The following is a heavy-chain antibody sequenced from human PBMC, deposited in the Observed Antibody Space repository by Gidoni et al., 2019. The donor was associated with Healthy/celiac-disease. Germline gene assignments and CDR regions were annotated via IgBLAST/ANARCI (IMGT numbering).Heavy chain of an antibody. Sequence: EVQLLESGGGLVQPGGSLRLSCAASGFTFSSYAISWVRQAPGKGLEWVSAISGSGGSTYYADSVKGRFTISRDNSKNTLYLQMNSLRAEDTAVYYCAKDLYDYVWGSYRHAEIFDYWGQGTLVTVSS. D-gene: IGHD3-16*02. CDR2: ISGSGGST. J-gene: IGHJ4*02. V-gene: IGHV3-23*01. CDR1: GFTFSSYA. CDR3: AKDLYDYVWGSYRHAEIFDY.